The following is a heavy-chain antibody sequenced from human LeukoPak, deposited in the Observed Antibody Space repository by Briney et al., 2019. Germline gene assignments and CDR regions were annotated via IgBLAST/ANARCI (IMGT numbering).Heavy chain of an antibody. CDR2: IYYSGST. Sequence: SETLSLTCTVSGGSISSYYWSWIRRPPGKGLEWIGYIYYSGSTNYNPSLKSRVTISVDTSKNQFSLKLSSVTAADTAVYHCARDGATYDAFDIWGQGTMVTVSS. D-gene: IGHD5-24*01. J-gene: IGHJ3*02. CDR1: GGSISSYY. CDR3: ARDGATYDAFDI. V-gene: IGHV4-59*01.